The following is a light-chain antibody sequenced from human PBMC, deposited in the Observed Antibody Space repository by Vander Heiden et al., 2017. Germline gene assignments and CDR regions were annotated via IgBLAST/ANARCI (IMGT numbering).Light chain of an antibody. Sequence: IQMTQSPSTLSASVGDRVTISCRASQSFDNFLSWYQHQPGKAPKLLIYKASSLEGGVPSRFSGSGSGTEFTLTISSLQPDDFATYYCQKYDYYPLTFGRGTKVEIK. CDR1: QSFDNF. CDR2: KAS. CDR3: QKYDYYPLT. J-gene: IGKJ4*01. V-gene: IGKV1-5*03.